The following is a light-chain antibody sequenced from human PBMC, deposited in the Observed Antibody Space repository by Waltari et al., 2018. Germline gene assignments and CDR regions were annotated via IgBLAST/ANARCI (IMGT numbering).Light chain of an antibody. CDR1: SSDVGGYNS. Sequence: QSALTQPRSVSGSPGQSVTISCPGTSSDVGGYNSVSWYQQHPGKAPKLMIYDVSKRPSGVPDRFSGSKSGNTASLTISGLQAEDEADYYCCSYAGSYTFGYVFGTGTKVTVL. CDR3: CSYAGSYTFGYV. J-gene: IGLJ1*01. CDR2: DVS. V-gene: IGLV2-11*01.